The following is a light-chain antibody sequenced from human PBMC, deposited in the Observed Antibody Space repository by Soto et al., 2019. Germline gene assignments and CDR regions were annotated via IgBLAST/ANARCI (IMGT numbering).Light chain of an antibody. Sequence: DIVMTQSPDSLAVSLGERATINCKSSQSVLYSSNNKDSIGWYQQKPGQPPKLLIYWASTREPGVPDRFSGSGSGTDFTLIISSLQAEDVAVYYGQQEYSTPLTSGGGTKVEVK. CDR1: QSVLYSSNNKDS. J-gene: IGKJ4*01. CDR3: QQEYSTPLT. CDR2: WAS. V-gene: IGKV4-1*01.